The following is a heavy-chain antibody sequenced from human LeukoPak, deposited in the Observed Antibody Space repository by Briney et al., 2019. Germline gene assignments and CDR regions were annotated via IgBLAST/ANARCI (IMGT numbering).Heavy chain of an antibody. V-gene: IGHV3-23*01. Sequence: GGSLRLSCAASGFTFSSYAMSWVRQAPGKGLGWVSAISGSGGSTYYADSVKGRFTISRDNSKNTLYLQMNSLRAEDTAVYYCAKDPDYDFWSGYYIVDVWGQGTTVTVSS. D-gene: IGHD3-3*01. CDR1: GFTFSSYA. J-gene: IGHJ6*02. CDR3: AKDPDYDFWSGYYIVDV. CDR2: ISGSGGST.